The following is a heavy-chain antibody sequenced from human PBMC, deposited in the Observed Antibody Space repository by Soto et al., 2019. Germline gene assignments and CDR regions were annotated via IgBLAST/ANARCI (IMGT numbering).Heavy chain of an antibody. CDR1: GGTFSSYA. CDR3: ARYANYYDSSGYYNPARYYYYGMDA. CDR2: IIPIFGTA. D-gene: IGHD3-22*01. V-gene: IGHV1-69*13. J-gene: IGHJ6*02. Sequence: SVKVSCKASGGTFSSYAISWGRQAPGQGLEWMGGIIPIFGTANYAQKFQGRVTITADESTSTAYMELSSLRSEDTAVYYCARYANYYDSSGYYNPARYYYYGMDAWGQGTTVTVSS.